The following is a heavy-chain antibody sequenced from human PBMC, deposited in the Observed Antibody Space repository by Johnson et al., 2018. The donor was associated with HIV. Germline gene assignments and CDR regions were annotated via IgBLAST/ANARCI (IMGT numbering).Heavy chain of an antibody. V-gene: IGHV3-53*01. CDR2: IYSGGST. J-gene: IGHJ3*02. CDR1: VFTVSSNY. Sequence: VHLVESGGCLIQPGGSLRLSCAASVFTVSSNYMSWVRQAPGKGLEWVSVIYSGGSTYYADSVKGRFTISRDNSKNTLYLQMNSLRAEDTAVYYCAIPSPYYYASSAFDIWGQGTMVTVSS. CDR3: AIPSPYYYASSAFDI. D-gene: IGHD3-22*01.